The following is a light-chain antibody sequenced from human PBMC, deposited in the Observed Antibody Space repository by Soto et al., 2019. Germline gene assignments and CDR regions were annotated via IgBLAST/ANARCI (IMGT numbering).Light chain of an antibody. CDR2: KAS. Sequence: DIQMTQSPSTLSASVGDRVTITCRASQSLSSWLAWYQQKPGKAPKLLIYKASSLESGVPSRFSGSGSGTEFTLTISSLQPDDLATYYCLQYNSYPWAFGQGTKVEIK. J-gene: IGKJ1*01. CDR3: LQYNSYPWA. V-gene: IGKV1-5*03. CDR1: QSLSSW.